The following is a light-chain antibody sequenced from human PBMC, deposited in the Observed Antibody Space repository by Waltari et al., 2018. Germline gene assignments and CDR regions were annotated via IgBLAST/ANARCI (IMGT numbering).Light chain of an antibody. CDR2: DAS. J-gene: IGKJ4*01. Sequence: EVVLTQSPATLSLSPGERATLSCRASQSVSRYLAWYQQTPGQPPRLLIYDASNRATGIPARFSGSGSGTDLTLTISSLEPEDFAVYYCQQRSNWPPLTFGGGTKVEIK. CDR3: QQRSNWPPLT. V-gene: IGKV3-11*01. CDR1: QSVSRY.